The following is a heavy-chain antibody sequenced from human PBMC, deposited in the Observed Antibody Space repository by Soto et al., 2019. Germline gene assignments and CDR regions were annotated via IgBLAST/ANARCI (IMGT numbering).Heavy chain of an antibody. J-gene: IGHJ4*02. Sequence: PGGSLRLSCAASGFPFTTYGMHWVREGPGKGLEWVAVISYDGSNRYYADSVKGRFTISRDNSKNTLYLQMNDLRPEDTALYYCVGGQYDFDYRGQGTLVSV. CDR2: ISYDGSNR. CDR3: VGGQYDFDY. D-gene: IGHD3-10*01. V-gene: IGHV3-30*03. CDR1: GFPFTTYG.